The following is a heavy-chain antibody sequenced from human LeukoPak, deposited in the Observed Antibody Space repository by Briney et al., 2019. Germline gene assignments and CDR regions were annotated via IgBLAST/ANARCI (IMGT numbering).Heavy chain of an antibody. Sequence: VASVKVSCKASGYTFTSYGISWVRQAPGQGLERMGWISAYNGNTNYAQRLQGRVTMTTDTSTSTAYMELRSLRSDDTAVYYCARDLLIVVVPAATSGGRYYYYYGMDVWGQGTTVTVSS. V-gene: IGHV1-18*01. CDR1: GYTFTSYG. CDR3: ARDLLIVVVPAATSGGRYYYYYGMDV. J-gene: IGHJ6*02. CDR2: ISAYNGNT. D-gene: IGHD2-2*01.